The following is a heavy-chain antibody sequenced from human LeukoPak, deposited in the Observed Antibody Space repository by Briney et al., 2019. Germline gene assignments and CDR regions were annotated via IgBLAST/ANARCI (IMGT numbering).Heavy chain of an antibody. CDR1: GGSISSGDYS. Sequence: SQTLSLTCTVSGGSISSGDYSWSWIRQPPGKGLEWIGYIYYSGSTYYNPSLKSRVTISVDTSKNQFSLKLSSVTAADTAVYYCATVGPYYYDSSGYLHRAYFQHWGQGTLVTVSS. V-gene: IGHV4-30-4*01. J-gene: IGHJ1*01. CDR3: ATVGPYYYDSSGYLHRAYFQH. CDR2: IYYSGST. D-gene: IGHD3-22*01.